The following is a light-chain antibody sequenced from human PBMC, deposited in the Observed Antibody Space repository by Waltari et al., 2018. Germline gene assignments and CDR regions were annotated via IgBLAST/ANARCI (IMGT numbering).Light chain of an antibody. V-gene: IGLV2-8*01. J-gene: IGLJ3*02. CDR2: EIS. CDR1: SRDVGGSNF. Sequence: QSALTQPPSASGSPGQSVTIACPGTSRDVGGSNFFSWYQQYPGKAPKLIIYEISKRPSGVPDRFSGSKSGNTASLTVSGLQPEDEAEYFCSSYAATHNLVFGGGTKLTV. CDR3: SSYAATHNLV.